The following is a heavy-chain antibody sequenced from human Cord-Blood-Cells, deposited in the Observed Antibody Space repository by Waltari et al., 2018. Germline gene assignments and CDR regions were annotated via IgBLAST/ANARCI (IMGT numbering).Heavy chain of an antibody. J-gene: IGHJ3*02. V-gene: IGHV4-4*02. CDR3: ASGSGSGSYYNPDAFDI. CDR1: GGSISSSNW. D-gene: IGHD3-10*01. Sequence: QVQLQESGPGLVKPSGTLSLTCAVSGGSISSSNWWSWVRQPPGKGLEWIGEIYQSGSTNYNPALKSRVTISVDKSKNQFSLKLSSVTAADTAVYYCASGSGSGSYYNPDAFDIWGQGTMVTVSS. CDR2: IYQSGST.